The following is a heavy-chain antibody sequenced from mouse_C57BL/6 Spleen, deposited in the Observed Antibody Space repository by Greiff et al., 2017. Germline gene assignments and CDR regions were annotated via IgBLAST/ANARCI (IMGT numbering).Heavy chain of an antibody. CDR3: ARGGYYYGSSPSWFAY. Sequence: VMLVESGAELVRPGTSVKMSCKASGYTFTNYWIGWAKQRPGHGLEWIGDIYPGGGYTNYNEKFKGKATLTADKSSSTAYMQFSSLTSEDSAIYYCARGGYYYGSSPSWFAYWGQGTLVTVSA. CDR1: GYTFTNYW. D-gene: IGHD1-1*01. CDR2: IYPGGGYT. J-gene: IGHJ3*01. V-gene: IGHV1-63*01.